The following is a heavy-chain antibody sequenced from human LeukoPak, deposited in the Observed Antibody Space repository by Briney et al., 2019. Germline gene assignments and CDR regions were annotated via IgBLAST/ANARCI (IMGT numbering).Heavy chain of an antibody. CDR2: ISAYNGNT. J-gene: IGHJ4*02. Sequence: SVKVSCKASGYTFTSYGISWVRQAPGQGLEWMGWISAYNGNTNYAQKLQGRVTMTTDTSTSTAYMELRSLRSDDTAVYYCARVSGIVVVPAAPLFDYWGQGTLVTVSS. V-gene: IGHV1-18*01. D-gene: IGHD2-2*01. CDR1: GYTFTSYG. CDR3: ARVSGIVVVPAAPLFDY.